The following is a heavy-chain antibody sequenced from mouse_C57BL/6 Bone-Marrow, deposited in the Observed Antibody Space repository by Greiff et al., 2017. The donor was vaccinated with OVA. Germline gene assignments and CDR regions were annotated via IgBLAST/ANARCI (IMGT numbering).Heavy chain of an antibody. Sequence: VQGVESGPGLVQPSQSLSITCTVSGFSLTSYGVHWVRQSPGKGLEWLGVIWSGGSTDYNAAFISRLSISKDNSKSQVFFKMNSLQADDTAIYYCASYGYDSYYFDYWGQGTTLTVSS. D-gene: IGHD2-2*01. V-gene: IGHV2-2*01. CDR2: IWSGGST. CDR3: ASYGYDSYYFDY. CDR1: GFSLTSYG. J-gene: IGHJ2*01.